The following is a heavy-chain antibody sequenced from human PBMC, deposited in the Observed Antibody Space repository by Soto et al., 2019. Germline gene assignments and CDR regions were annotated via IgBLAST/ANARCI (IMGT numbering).Heavy chain of an antibody. CDR1: GFSPSTSGVG. V-gene: IGHV2-5*02. Sequence: SGPTLVNPTQTLTLTCTFSGFSPSTSGVGVGWIRQPPGKALEWLALIYWDDDKRYSPSLKSRLTITKDTSKNQVVLTMTNMDPVDTATYYCAHSRPDSIAAAVPGNYYYYYMDVWGKGTTVTVSS. CDR3: AHSRPDSIAAAVPGNYYYYYMDV. D-gene: IGHD6-13*01. CDR2: IYWDDDK. J-gene: IGHJ6*03.